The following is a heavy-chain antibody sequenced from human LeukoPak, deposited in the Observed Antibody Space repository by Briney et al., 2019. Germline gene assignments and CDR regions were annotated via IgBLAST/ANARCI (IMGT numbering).Heavy chain of an antibody. CDR1: GGSISSSNYY. J-gene: IGHJ6*03. CDR3: ARTANYDFWSGPMRYYYYMDV. Sequence: SETLSLTCTVSGGSISSSNYYWAWIRQPPGKGLEWIGSVYYSGSTYYNPSLKSRVTISVDTSKNQFSLKLSSVTAADTAVYYCARTANYDFWSGPMRYYYYMDVWGKGTTVTVSS. V-gene: IGHV4-39*07. D-gene: IGHD3-3*01. CDR2: VYYSGST.